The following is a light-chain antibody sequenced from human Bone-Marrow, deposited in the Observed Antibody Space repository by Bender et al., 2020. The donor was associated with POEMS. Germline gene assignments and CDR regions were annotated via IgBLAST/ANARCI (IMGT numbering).Light chain of an antibody. CDR2: EGT. Sequence: QSALTQPASVSGSPGQSITISCSGTSRDIGYYNFVSWYQQHPGKAPKLMIYEGTKRPSGVSSRFSGSKSGNTASLTISGLRAEDEADYHCCSFAGSRTNWVFGGGTKLTVL. V-gene: IGLV2-23*01. CDR3: CSFAGSRTNWV. J-gene: IGLJ3*02. CDR1: SRDIGYYNF.